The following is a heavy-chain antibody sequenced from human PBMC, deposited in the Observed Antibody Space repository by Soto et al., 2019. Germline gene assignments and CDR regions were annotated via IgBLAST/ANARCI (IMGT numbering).Heavy chain of an antibody. CDR3: ARDADYYGSGTDSYGMDV. Sequence: EVQLVESGGGLVKPGGSLRLSCAASGFTFSSYSMNWVRQAPGKGLEWVSSISSSSSYIYYADSVKGRFTISRDNAKNSLYLQMNSLRAEDTAVYYCARDADYYGSGTDSYGMDVWGQGTTVTVSS. CDR2: ISSSSSYI. CDR1: GFTFSSYS. J-gene: IGHJ6*02. D-gene: IGHD3-10*01. V-gene: IGHV3-21*01.